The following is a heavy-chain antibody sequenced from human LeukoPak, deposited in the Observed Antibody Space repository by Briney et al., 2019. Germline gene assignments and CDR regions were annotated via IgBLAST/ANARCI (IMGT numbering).Heavy chain of an antibody. CDR1: GFTFGSYW. CDR3: ARDKLGGSMAGSNFDY. J-gene: IGHJ4*02. D-gene: IGHD6-19*01. V-gene: IGHV3-7*01. Sequence: GGSLRLSCAASGFTFGSYWMSWVRQAPGKGLEWVANIKQDGSEKNYVDSEKGRFTISRDNAKKSLYLQMNSLRAEDTAVYYCARDKLGGSMAGSNFDYWGQGTLVTVSS. CDR2: IKQDGSEK.